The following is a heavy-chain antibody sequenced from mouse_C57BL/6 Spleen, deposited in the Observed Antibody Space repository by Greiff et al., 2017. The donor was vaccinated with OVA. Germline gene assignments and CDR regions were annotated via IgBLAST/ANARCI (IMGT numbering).Heavy chain of an antibody. V-gene: IGHV5-17*01. D-gene: IGHD1-1*01. CDR1: GFTFSDYG. CDR2: ISSGSSTI. Sequence: EVKLMESGGGLVKPGGSLKLSCAASGFTFSDYGMHWVRQAPEKGLEWVAYISSGSSTIYYADTVKGRFTISRDNAKNTLFLQMTSLRSEDTAMYYCARGYYYGSYYFDYWGQGTTLTVSS. CDR3: ARGYYYGSYYFDY. J-gene: IGHJ2*01.